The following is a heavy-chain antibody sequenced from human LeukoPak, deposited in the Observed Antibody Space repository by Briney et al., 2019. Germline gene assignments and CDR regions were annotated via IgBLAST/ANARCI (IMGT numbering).Heavy chain of an antibody. CDR3: AKGIAVAGTTNFDY. CDR1: GFTFSSYA. Sequence: GGSLRLSCAASGFTFSSYAMSWVRQAPGNGLEWVSAISGSGGSTYYADSVKGRFTISRDNSKNTLYLQMNSLRAEDTAVYYCAKGIAVAGTTNFDYWGQGTLVTVSS. CDR2: ISGSGGST. J-gene: IGHJ4*02. D-gene: IGHD6-19*01. V-gene: IGHV3-23*01.